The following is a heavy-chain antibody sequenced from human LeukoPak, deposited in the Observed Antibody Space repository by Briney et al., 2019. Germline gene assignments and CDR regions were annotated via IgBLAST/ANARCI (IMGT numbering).Heavy chain of an antibody. CDR1: GGSFSGYY. J-gene: IGHJ4*02. D-gene: IGHD5-12*01. V-gene: IGHV4-34*01. Sequence: SETLSLTCAVYGGSFSGYYWSWIRQPPGKGLEWIGEINHSGSTNYNPSPKSRVTISVDTSKNQFSLKLSSVTAADTAVYYCARTIVATIHNFDYWGQGTLVTVSS. CDR2: INHSGST. CDR3: ARTIVATIHNFDY.